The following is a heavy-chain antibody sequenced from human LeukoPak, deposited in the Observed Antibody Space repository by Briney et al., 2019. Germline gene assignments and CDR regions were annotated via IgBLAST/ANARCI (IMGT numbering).Heavy chain of an antibody. CDR1: GGTFSSYA. J-gene: IGHJ4*02. D-gene: IGHD1-26*01. CDR2: IIPIFGTA. CDR3: ARDEDTGIVGARFWYFDY. V-gene: IGHV1-69*13. Sequence: SVKVSCKAFGGTFSSYAISWVRQAPGQGLEWMGGIIPIFGTANYAQKFQGRVTITADESTSTAYMELSSLRSEDTAVYYCARDEDTGIVGARFWYFDYWGQGTLVTVSS.